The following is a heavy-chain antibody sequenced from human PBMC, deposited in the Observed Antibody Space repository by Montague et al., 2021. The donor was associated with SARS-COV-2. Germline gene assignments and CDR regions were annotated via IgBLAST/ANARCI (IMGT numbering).Heavy chain of an antibody. Sequence: SETLSITCTVSGGSIRSSSYYWGWIRQPPGKGLECIGSIYYSGSTYYNPPLKRRVTTSVDTSKNHFSLKLSSVTAADTAVYYCARTTWLRGYFDLWGRGTLVTVSS. V-gene: IGHV4-39*07. CDR3: ARTTWLRGYFDL. CDR2: IYYSGST. CDR1: GGSIRSSSYY. D-gene: IGHD5-12*01. J-gene: IGHJ2*01.